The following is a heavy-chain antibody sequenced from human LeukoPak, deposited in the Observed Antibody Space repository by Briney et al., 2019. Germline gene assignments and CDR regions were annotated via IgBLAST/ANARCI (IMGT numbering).Heavy chain of an antibody. CDR2: ISAYNGNT. CDR1: GYTFTSYA. D-gene: IGHD7-27*01. Sequence: ASVKVSCKASGYTFTSYAMHWVRQAPGQGLEWMGWISAYNGNTNYAQRLQGRVTMTTDTSTSTAYMELRSLRSDDTAVYYCARVKRWGDSYYFDYWGQGTLVTVSS. V-gene: IGHV1-18*01. CDR3: ARVKRWGDSYYFDY. J-gene: IGHJ4*02.